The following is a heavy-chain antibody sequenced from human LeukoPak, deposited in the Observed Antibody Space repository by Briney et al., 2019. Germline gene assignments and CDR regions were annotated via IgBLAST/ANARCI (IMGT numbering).Heavy chain of an antibody. Sequence: GGSLRLSCAASGFTLSDYYMSWIRQAPGKGLEWVSYSSSSGSTIYYADSVKGRFAISRDNAKNSLYLQMNSLRAEDTAVYYCGRRREFIDYWGQGTLVTVSS. CDR1: GFTLSDYY. CDR2: SSSSGSTI. V-gene: IGHV3-11*01. J-gene: IGHJ4*02. CDR3: GRRREFIDY.